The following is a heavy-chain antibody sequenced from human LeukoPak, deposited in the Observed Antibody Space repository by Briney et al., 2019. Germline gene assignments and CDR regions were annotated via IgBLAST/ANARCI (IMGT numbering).Heavy chain of an antibody. V-gene: IGHV3-7*01. CDR1: GFTFSNYW. CDR3: AKIVGNDGVCNSWGYDY. Sequence: GGSLRLSCEASGFTFSNYWMSWVRQAPGKGLEWVANIKEDGSAQYYVDSVRGRFIISRDNAKSSHFLHMNGLRDEDTAVYYCAKIVGNDGVCNSWGYDYWGQGILVTVSS. CDR2: IKEDGSAQ. D-gene: IGHD3-16*01. J-gene: IGHJ4*02.